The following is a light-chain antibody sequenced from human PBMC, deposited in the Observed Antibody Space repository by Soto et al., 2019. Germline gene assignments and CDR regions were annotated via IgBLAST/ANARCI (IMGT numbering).Light chain of an antibody. CDR1: TSDIGAYRH. CDR3: SSYTDMPLSA. J-gene: IGLJ1*01. CDR2: DVS. Sequence: QSALTQPGSVSGSPGQSIIVSCTGTTSDIGAYRHVSWYQQHPGKVPTLIMFDVSSRPSGVSSRFSASKSGNTASLTISGLQADDEADHHRSSYTDMPLSALGPGTKVTVL. V-gene: IGLV2-14*03.